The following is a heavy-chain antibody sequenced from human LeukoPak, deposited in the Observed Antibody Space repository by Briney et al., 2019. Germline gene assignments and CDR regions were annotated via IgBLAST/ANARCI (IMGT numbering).Heavy chain of an antibody. CDR1: GFTFSDYY. D-gene: IGHD6-19*01. V-gene: IGHV3-11*01. Sequence: PGGSLRLSCAASGFTFSDYYMSWIRQAPGKGLEWVAYTSGTGGTISYADSVKGRFTISRDNAKTSLDLQMNSLRDEDTAVYYCARGLRKYYFDYWGQGTLVTVSS. CDR3: ARGLRKYYFDY. CDR2: TSGTGGTI. J-gene: IGHJ4*02.